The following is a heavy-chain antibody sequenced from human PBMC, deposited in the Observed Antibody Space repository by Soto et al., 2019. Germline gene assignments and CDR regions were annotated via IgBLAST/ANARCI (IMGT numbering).Heavy chain of an antibody. J-gene: IGHJ5*02. Sequence: SETLSLTCTGSGDSISSNNNYWSWIRQSPGEGLEWIGFISYSGTTSYSPSLKSRVAISLDTSKNQFSLSLSSVTAADTAVYYCARGRGYSYGLDPWGRRTLVTVSS. D-gene: IGHD5-18*01. CDR3: ARGRGYSYGLDP. CDR2: ISYSGTT. V-gene: IGHV4-30-4*01. CDR1: GDSISSNNNY.